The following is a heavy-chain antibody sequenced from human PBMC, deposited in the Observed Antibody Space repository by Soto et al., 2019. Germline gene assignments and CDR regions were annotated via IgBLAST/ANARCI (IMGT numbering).Heavy chain of an antibody. D-gene: IGHD1-26*01. CDR3: ARAAPTAAVDY. Sequence: QVQLQESGPGLVKPSQTLSLTCTVSGDSISRGNYWSWIRQHPGKDLQWIGYISYSGSTYYNPSLKSRVTKAADTSKSQFSLKLTSVTAADTAVYYCARAAPTAAVDYWGQGSQDTVSS. CDR2: ISYSGST. J-gene: IGHJ4*02. V-gene: IGHV4-31*03. CDR1: GDSISRGNY.